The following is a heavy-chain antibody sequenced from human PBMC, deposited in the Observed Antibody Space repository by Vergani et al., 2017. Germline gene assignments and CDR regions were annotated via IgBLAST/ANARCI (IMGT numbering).Heavy chain of an antibody. CDR3: ATAYGRYDWFDY. J-gene: IGHJ4*02. D-gene: IGHD1-20*01. CDR1: GFTFTAHG. CDR2: ISGQNFRT. V-gene: IGHV3-23*04. Sequence: VQLVESGGGLVKPGGSLRLFCAASGFTFTAHGLNCVRQAPGKGLEWVSGISGQNFRTHYADSVKGRFTISRDDSKNTLYLQMNSLRVEDTAVYYCATAYGRYDWFDYWGQRTLVTVSS.